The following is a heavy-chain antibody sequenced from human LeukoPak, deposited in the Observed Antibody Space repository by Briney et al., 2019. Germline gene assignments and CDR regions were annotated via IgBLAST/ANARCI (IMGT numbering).Heavy chain of an antibody. Sequence: SETLSLTCAVYGGSFSGYYWSWIRQPPGKGLEWIGEINHSGSTNYNPSLKSRVTISVDTSKNQFSLKLSSVTAADTAVYYCARAHGSGSYYSWFDPWGQGTLVTVSS. CDR2: INHSGST. CDR1: GGSFSGYY. CDR3: ARAHGSGSYYSWFDP. V-gene: IGHV4-34*01. D-gene: IGHD3-10*01. J-gene: IGHJ5*02.